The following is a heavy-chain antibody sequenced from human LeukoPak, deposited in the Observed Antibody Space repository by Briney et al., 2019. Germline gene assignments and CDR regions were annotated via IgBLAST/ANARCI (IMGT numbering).Heavy chain of an antibody. Sequence: GGSLTLSCTASGFSFSNAWLTWVRQAPGKGLEWIGRIKSITAGGTTDYVEPVKGILINSRNDSLNPLYLQMNTLKSDDKSCYYCTKDYGLDYWGQGTLVTVSS. CDR2: IKSITAGGTT. J-gene: IGHJ4*02. V-gene: IGHV3-15*01. CDR3: TKDYGLDY. D-gene: IGHD4-17*01. CDR1: GFSFSNAW.